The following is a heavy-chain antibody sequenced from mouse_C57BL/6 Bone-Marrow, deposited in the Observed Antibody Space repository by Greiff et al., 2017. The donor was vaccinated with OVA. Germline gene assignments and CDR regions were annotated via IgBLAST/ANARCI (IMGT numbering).Heavy chain of an antibody. V-gene: IGHV2-2*01. CDR2: IWSGGST. D-gene: IGHD2-12*01. Sequence: VKLVESGPGLVQPSQSLSITCTVSGFSLTSYGVHWVRQSPGKGLEWLGVIWSGGSTDYNAAFISRLSISKDNSKSQVFFKMNSLQADDTAIYYCARERNTIRWGYFDVWGTGTTVTVSS. CDR3: ARERNTIRWGYFDV. CDR1: GFSLTSYG. J-gene: IGHJ1*03.